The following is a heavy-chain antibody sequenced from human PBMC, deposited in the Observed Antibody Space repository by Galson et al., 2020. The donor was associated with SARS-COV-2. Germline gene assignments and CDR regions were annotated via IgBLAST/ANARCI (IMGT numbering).Heavy chain of an antibody. D-gene: IGHD3-16*01. J-gene: IGHJ6*03. CDR2: ITSGGDT. Sequence: SETLSLTCAAYGGSFSGYSWTWLRQAPGTGLEWIGEITSGGDTKYSPSLSSRLTLSIATSKNQFSLELTSVSAADTALYFCARGRQGVVPSPVLGLGPFYSYYYMDVGGKGTTVTVSS. V-gene: IGHV4-34*01. CDR1: GGSFSGYS. CDR3: ARGRQGVVPSPVLGLGPFYSYYYMDV.